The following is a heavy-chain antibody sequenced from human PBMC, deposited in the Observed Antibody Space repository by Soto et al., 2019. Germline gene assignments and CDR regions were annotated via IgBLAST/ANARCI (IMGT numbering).Heavy chain of an antibody. D-gene: IGHD4-4*01. CDR1: GLTFSRAD. CDR3: VSQSRNY. Sequence: EVQLLESGGGLVQPGGSLRLSCVVSGLTFSRADLSWVRQPQGKELEWVSASGGSDLSTHYVDSVKRRFTISRDSSKNTLYLQMNSLSAEYSAVYYCVSQSRNYWGQGTLVTVSS. J-gene: IGHJ4*02. V-gene: IGHV3-23*01. CDR2: SGGSDLST.